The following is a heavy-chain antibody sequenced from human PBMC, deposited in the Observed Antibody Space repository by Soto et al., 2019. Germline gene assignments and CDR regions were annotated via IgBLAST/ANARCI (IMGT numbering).Heavy chain of an antibody. V-gene: IGHV6-1*01. Sequence: PSQTLSLTCAISGDSVSSNSAAWNWIRQCPSRGLEWLGRTYYRSKWYNDYAVSVKSRITINPDPSKNQFSLQLNSVTPEDTAVYYLAREKIGYCCGGSCHSWFDPWVQGTLVTVSA. CDR2: TYYRSKWYN. D-gene: IGHD2-15*01. CDR1: GDSVSSNSAA. CDR3: AREKIGYCCGGSCHSWFDP. J-gene: IGHJ5*02.